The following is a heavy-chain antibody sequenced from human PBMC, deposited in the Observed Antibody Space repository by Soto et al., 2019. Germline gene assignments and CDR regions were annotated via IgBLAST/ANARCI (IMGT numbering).Heavy chain of an antibody. V-gene: IGHV1-69*13. D-gene: IGHD1-26*01. CDR2: IIPIFGTA. CDR1: GGTFSSYA. J-gene: IGHJ2*01. Sequence: SVKVSCKASGGTFSSYAISWVRQAPGQGLEWMGGIIPIFGTANYAQKFQGRVTITADESTSTAYMELSSLSSVTAADTAVYYCAREVGATTQRYFDLWGXGTLVTVSS. CDR3: AREVGATTQRYFDL.